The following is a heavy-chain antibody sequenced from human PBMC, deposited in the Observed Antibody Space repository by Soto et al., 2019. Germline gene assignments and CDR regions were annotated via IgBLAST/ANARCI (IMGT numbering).Heavy chain of an antibody. D-gene: IGHD3-16*01. CDR3: ERAGRFGY. Sequence: QVQLQQWGAGLLKPSETLSLTCAVYGGSFSGYYWSWIRQPPGKGLEWIGEINHSGSTNYNPSLKSRVSISVVTSKNQFSLKMSSVSAADTAVYYSERAGRFGYWGQGSLVTVSS. V-gene: IGHV4-34*01. CDR1: GGSFSGYY. CDR2: INHSGST. J-gene: IGHJ4*02.